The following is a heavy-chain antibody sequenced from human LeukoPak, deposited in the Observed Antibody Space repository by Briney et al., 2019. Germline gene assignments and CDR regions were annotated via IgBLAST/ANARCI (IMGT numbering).Heavy chain of an antibody. CDR2: ISGSGGST. CDR3: ARGRYYDNSVYYYFDY. Sequence: GGSLRLSCAASGFTFSSYAMSWVRQAPGMGLAWVSAISGSGGSTYYADSVKDRFTISRDTSKNTLYLQMNSQRAEDTAVYYCARGRYYDNSVYYYFDYWGQGTLVTVSS. J-gene: IGHJ4*02. V-gene: IGHV3-23*01. CDR1: GFTFSSYA. D-gene: IGHD3-22*01.